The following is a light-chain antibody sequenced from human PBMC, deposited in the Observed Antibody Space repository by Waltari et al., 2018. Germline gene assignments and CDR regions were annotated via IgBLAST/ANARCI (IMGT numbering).Light chain of an antibody. CDR1: SSEVGSYNL. CDR3: NSYTSSSTWV. Sequence: QSALTQPASVSGSPGQSITISCTGTSSEVGSYNLVSWYQQHPGKAPKLMIYDVSNRPSGVSNRFSGSKSGNTASLTISGLQAEDEADYYCNSYTSSSTWVFGGGTKLTVL. CDR2: DVS. J-gene: IGLJ3*02. V-gene: IGLV2-14*02.